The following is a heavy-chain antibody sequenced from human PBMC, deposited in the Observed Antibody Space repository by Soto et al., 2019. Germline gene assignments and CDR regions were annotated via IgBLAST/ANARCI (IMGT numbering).Heavy chain of an antibody. D-gene: IGHD6-19*01. J-gene: IGHJ4*02. V-gene: IGHV4-4*02. CDR3: ARSAGWYAVHS. CDR1: GDSVSSPYY. Sequence: QVQLQESGPGLVKPSGTLSLTCAVSGDSVSSPYYWCWVRQPPGKGLEWIGEVFHTGTPSYNPSLRSRVTISMDKSINQFSLDLSSVTAADTAVYYCARSAGWYAVHSWGPGTLVLVSS. CDR2: VFHTGTP.